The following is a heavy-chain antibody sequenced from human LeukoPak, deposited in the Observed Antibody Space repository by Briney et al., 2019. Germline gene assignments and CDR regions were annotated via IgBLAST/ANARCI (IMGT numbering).Heavy chain of an antibody. D-gene: IGHD1-26*01. CDR1: GDSITTSY. CDR2: IYYSGNT. Sequence: SETLSLTCTVSGDSITTSYWSWIRQPPGKGLEWIGYIYYSGNTNYNSSLRSRVTISVDTSKSQFSLHLTSVTAADTAVYYCANAREPPYRGIYYYFESWGQGTLVTVSS. V-gene: IGHV4-59*01. CDR3: ANAREPPYRGIYYYFES. J-gene: IGHJ4*02.